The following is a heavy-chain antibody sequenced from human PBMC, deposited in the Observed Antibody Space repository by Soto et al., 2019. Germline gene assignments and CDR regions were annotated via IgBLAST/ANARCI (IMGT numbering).Heavy chain of an antibody. Sequence: SETLSLTCTVSGVSVSSTSHCWGWVRQSPGKGLEWVGSMYVVGTTYYSPSLRSRVAISLDTSKNQFSLKVRSVTAADTAVYYCARETYGDYVGYFDPWGQGIQVTVSS. CDR1: GVSVSSTSHC. D-gene: IGHD4-17*01. CDR3: ARETYGDYVGYFDP. J-gene: IGHJ5*02. V-gene: IGHV4-39*07. CDR2: MYVVGTT.